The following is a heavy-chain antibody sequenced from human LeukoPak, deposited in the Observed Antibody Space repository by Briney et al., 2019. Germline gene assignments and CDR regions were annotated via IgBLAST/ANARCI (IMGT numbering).Heavy chain of an antibody. V-gene: IGHV5-51*01. Sequence: GESLKISCKGSGYSFTSYWIGWVRQTPGKGMEWIGIIYPGDSDTRSSPSFQGPVTISADKSISTAYLQWSSLKDSDTAMYYCEGPDYGEYVDLHTGGFDYWGQGTLVTVSS. CDR1: GYSFTSYW. J-gene: IGHJ4*02. D-gene: IGHD4-17*01. CDR2: IYPGDSDT. CDR3: EGPDYGEYVDLHTGGFDY.